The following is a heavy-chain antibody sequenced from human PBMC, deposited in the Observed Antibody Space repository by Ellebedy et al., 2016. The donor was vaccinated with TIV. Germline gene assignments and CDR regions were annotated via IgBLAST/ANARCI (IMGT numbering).Heavy chain of an antibody. D-gene: IGHD3-10*01. Sequence: MPSETLSLTCTVSGASISSYSWAWIWQPPGMGLDYIGYFSYTGSTNYSPSLNSRVSISVDTSKNQSSLKLSSVTAADTAVYYCARRKVRSGPAFDYWGQGTLVTVSS. CDR1: GASISSYS. CDR3: ARRKVRSGPAFDY. V-gene: IGHV4-59*08. CDR2: FSYTGST. J-gene: IGHJ4*02.